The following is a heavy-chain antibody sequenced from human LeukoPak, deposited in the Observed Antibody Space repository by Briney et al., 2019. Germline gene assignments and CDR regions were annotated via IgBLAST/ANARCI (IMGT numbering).Heavy chain of an antibody. V-gene: IGHV3-74*01. CDR1: GFTFSSYW. CDR2: INSDGSIT. D-gene: IGHD1-26*01. Sequence: PGGSLRLSCAASGFTFSSYWTHWVRQATGKGLVWVSRINSDGSITSYADSVKGRFTISRDNAKNTLYLQMNSLRAEDTAVYYCAKGVGATATYYYYYMDVWGKGTTVTVSS. J-gene: IGHJ6*03. CDR3: AKGVGATATYYYYYMDV.